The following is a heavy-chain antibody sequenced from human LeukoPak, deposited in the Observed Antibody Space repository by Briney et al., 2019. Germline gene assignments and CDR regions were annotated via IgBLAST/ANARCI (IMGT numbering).Heavy chain of an antibody. CDR2: IYYSGST. V-gene: IGHV4-31*11. J-gene: IGHJ4*02. CDR1: GGSFSGYY. Sequence: SETLSLTCAVYGGSFSGYYWSWIRQHPGKGLEWIGYIYYSGSTYYNPSLKSRVTISVDTSKNQFSLKLSSVTAADTAVYYCARGGYYDSSGYYGSLDYWGQGTLVTVST. CDR3: ARGGYYDSSGYYGSLDY. D-gene: IGHD3-22*01.